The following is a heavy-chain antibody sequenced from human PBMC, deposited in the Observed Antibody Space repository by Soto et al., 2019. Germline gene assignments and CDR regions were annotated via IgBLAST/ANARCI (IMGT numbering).Heavy chain of an antibody. D-gene: IGHD3-22*01. Sequence: GGSLRLSCAASGFTFSSYSMNWVRQAPGKGLEWVSSISSSSSYIYYADSVKGRFTISRDNAKNSLYLQMNSLRAEDTAVYYSARDYYYDSSGYYAVFDYWGQGSLVIVSS. V-gene: IGHV3-21*01. CDR2: ISSSSSYI. CDR3: ARDYYYDSSGYYAVFDY. J-gene: IGHJ4*02. CDR1: GFTFSSYS.